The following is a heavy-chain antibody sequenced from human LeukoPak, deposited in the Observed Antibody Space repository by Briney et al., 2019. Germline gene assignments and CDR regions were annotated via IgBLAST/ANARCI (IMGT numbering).Heavy chain of an antibody. Sequence: GGSLRLSCAASGFTFSSYAMSWVRQAPGKGLEWVSAISGSGGSTYHADSVKGRFTISRDNSKNTLYLQMNSLRAEDTAVYYCAKGDVYSGYDFLDYWGQGTLVTVSS. D-gene: IGHD5-12*01. J-gene: IGHJ4*02. CDR2: ISGSGGST. V-gene: IGHV3-23*01. CDR1: GFTFSSYA. CDR3: AKGDVYSGYDFLDY.